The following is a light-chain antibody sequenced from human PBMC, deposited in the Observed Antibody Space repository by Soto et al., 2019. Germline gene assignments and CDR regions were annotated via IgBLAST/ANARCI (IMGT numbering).Light chain of an antibody. V-gene: IGKV2-28*01. CDR3: MQALQPRWT. CDR1: ESLLHTNGNNY. Sequence: DIVMTQSPLSLRVTPGEPASISCRSNESLLHTNGNNYLDWYLQKPGQSPQLLIYFGSTRASGVPDRFSGSGSDTDFTLTISSVEAEDVGVYYCMQALQPRWTFGQGTKVESK. J-gene: IGKJ1*01. CDR2: FGS.